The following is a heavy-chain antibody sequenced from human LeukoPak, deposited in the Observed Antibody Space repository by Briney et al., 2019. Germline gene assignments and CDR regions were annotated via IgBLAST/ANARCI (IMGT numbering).Heavy chain of an antibody. CDR1: GFAFNTYA. J-gene: IGHJ4*02. D-gene: IGHD3-10*01. CDR3: AKSSPFGSGTYYYPFDH. CDR2: ISGGGTTT. Sequence: GGSLRLSCAASGFAFNTYAMTWVRQAPGKGLEWVSAISGGGTTTYYADSVKGRFTMSRDNSKNMLYLQMNSLRAEDTAVYYCAKSSPFGSGTYYYPFDHWGQGTLVTVSS. V-gene: IGHV3-23*01.